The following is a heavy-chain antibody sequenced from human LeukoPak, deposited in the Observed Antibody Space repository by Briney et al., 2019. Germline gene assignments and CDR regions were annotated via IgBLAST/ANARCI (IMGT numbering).Heavy chain of an antibody. CDR2: IYYSGST. D-gene: IGHD3-22*01. V-gene: IGHV4-59*01. J-gene: IGHJ4*02. CDR3: ARASYYYDSSGYPVIYFDY. Sequence: PSETLSLTCTVSGGSISSYYRSWIRQPPGKGLEWIGYIYYSGSTNYNPSLKSRVTISVDTSKNQFSLKLSSVTAADTAVYYCARASYYYDSSGYPVIYFDYWGQGTLVTVSS. CDR1: GGSISSYY.